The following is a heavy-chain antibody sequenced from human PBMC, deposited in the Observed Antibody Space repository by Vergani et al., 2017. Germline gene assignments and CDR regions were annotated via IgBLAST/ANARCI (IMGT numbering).Heavy chain of an antibody. CDR1: GFTFDDYA. D-gene: IGHD2-8*01. Sequence: EVQLVESGGGLVQPGRSLRLSCAASGFTFDDYAMHWVRQAPGKGLEGVSGINWNSDSIAYADSVKGRFTISRDNSKNTLYLQMNNLRAADTAVYYCARSGYCAHGVCYMTYYYYMDVWGKGTAVTVSS. CDR2: INWNSDSI. V-gene: IGHV3-9*01. CDR3: ARSGYCAHGVCYMTYYYYMDV. J-gene: IGHJ6*03.